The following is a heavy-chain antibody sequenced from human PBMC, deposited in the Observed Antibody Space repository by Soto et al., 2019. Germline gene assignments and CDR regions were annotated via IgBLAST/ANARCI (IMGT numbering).Heavy chain of an antibody. CDR1: GYIFSGYD. CDR3: VRDGVVLDFWNPIWVDP. CDR2: INPNSGGT. J-gene: IGHJ5*02. D-gene: IGHD3-3*01. Sequence: VFLVQSGAEVKRPGASVKVSCKASGYIFSGYDMHWVRQAPGQGLEWMGWINPNSGGTNYAQRFQGRVTMTRDTSISTVYLELSRLASDDTAVYYCVRDGVVLDFWNPIWVDPCGQGTLVTVSS. V-gene: IGHV1-2*02.